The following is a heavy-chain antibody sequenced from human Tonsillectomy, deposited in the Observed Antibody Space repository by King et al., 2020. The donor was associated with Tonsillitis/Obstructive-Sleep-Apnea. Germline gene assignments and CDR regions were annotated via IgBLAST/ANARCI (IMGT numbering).Heavy chain of an antibody. CDR1: EYRFTNYW. CDR2: IYPGDSDT. V-gene: IGHV5-51*01. CDR3: ARLSGDYQNWFDP. Sequence: VQLVVSGAEVKKPGESLKISCKGSEYRFTNYWIGGVRQMPGKGLEWMGIIYPGDSDTRYSPSFHGQVTISAEKSISTAYLQWSSLKASDTAMYYCARLSGDYQNWFDPWGQGTLVTVSS. J-gene: IGHJ5*02. D-gene: IGHD4-17*01.